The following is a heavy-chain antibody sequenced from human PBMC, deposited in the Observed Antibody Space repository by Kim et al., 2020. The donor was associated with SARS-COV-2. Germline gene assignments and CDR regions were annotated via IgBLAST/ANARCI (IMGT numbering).Heavy chain of an antibody. D-gene: IGHD3-3*01. J-gene: IGHJ6*02. V-gene: IGHV4-39*01. CDR2: IYYSGST. CDR3: ASGITIFGVGGEGMDV. Sequence: SETLSLTCTVSGGSISSSSYYWGWIRQPPGKGLEWIGSIYYSGSTYYNPSLKSRVTISVDTSKNQFSLKLSSVTAADTAVYYCASGITIFGVGGEGMDVWGQGTTVTVSS. CDR1: GGSISSSSYY.